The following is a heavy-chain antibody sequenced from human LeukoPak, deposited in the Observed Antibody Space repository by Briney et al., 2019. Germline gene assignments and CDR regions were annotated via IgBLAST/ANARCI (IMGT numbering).Heavy chain of an antibody. V-gene: IGHV3-73*01. J-gene: IGHJ4*02. CDR3: TSLYPYCGGDCGDY. D-gene: IGHD2-21*02. CDR1: GFTFSGSA. CDR2: IRSKANSYAT. Sequence: GGSLRLSCAASGFTFSGSAMHWVRQASGKGLEWVGRIRSKANSYATAYAASVKGRFTISRDDSKNTAYLQMNSLKTEDTAVYYCTSLYPYCGGDCGDYLGQGTLVTVSS.